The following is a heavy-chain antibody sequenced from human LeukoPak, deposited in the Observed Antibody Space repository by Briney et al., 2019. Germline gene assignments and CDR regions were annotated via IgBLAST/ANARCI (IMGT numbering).Heavy chain of an antibody. CDR1: GFTFSNYA. D-gene: IGHD6-19*01. CDR3: AKDDGLVQTFDY. Sequence: GGSLRLSCATSGFTFSNYAMSWVRQAPGKGLEWVSTIRGSGGSAYYGNSVKGRVSISRDNSKNTLYLQMNSLRAEDTAVYYCAKDDGLVQTFDYWGQGTLVTVSS. V-gene: IGHV3-23*01. CDR2: IRGSGGSA. J-gene: IGHJ4*02.